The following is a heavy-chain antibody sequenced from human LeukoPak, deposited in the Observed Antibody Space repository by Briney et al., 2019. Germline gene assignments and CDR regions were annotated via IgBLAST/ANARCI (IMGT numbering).Heavy chain of an antibody. CDR2: IIPIFGTA. CDR1: GYTFIKYY. D-gene: IGHD1-7*01. Sequence: ASVKVSCKASGYTFIKYYIHWVRQAPGQGLEWMGGIIPIFGTANYAQKFQGRVTITTDESTSTAYMELSSLRSEDTAVYYCARANWNYGTNWFDPWGHGTLVTVSS. V-gene: IGHV1-69*05. CDR3: ARANWNYGTNWFDP. J-gene: IGHJ5*02.